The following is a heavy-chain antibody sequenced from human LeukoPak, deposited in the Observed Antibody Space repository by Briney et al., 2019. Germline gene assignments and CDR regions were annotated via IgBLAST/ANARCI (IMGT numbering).Heavy chain of an antibody. J-gene: IGHJ4*02. CDR3: ARGVVAAAGRTFDF. CDR1: GDSSSYVY. D-gene: IGHD6-13*01. Sequence: SETLSLTCTVSGDSSSYVYWSWIRQPPGNGLDWIGYIYNSGSTNYNPSLKSRVTISLETSKNQFSLKLSSVTAADTAVYYCARGVVAAAGRTFDFWGQGTLVTVSS. CDR2: IYNSGST. V-gene: IGHV4-59*01.